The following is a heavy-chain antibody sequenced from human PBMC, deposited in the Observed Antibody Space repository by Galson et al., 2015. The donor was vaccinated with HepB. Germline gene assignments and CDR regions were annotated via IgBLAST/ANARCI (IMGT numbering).Heavy chain of an antibody. CDR1: GYTFTSYY. D-gene: IGHD4-23*01. CDR3: ARGSHDYGGNSKVGGSGDY. Sequence: SVKVSCKASGYTFTSYYMHWVRQAPGQGLEWMGIINPSGGSTSYAQKLQGRVTMTRDTSTSTVYMELSSLRSEDTAVYYCARGSHDYGGNSKVGGSGDYWGQGTLVTVSS. J-gene: IGHJ4*02. CDR2: INPSGGST. V-gene: IGHV1-46*04.